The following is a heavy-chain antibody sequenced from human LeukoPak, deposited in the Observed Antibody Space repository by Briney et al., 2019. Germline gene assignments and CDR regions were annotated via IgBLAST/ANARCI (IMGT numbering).Heavy chain of an antibody. Sequence: PGGSLRLSCAASGFTFSSYGMHWVRQAPGKGLEWIGRSKNKDYAYSTVYAASVKDRFTFSRDDPKSSLYLQMNSLTTEDTAVYYCTRIFYYGTRGYYPDFWGQGTLVTVSS. CDR1: GFTFSSYG. V-gene: IGHV3-72*01. CDR2: SKNKDYAYST. D-gene: IGHD3-22*01. CDR3: TRIFYYGTRGYYPDF. J-gene: IGHJ4*02.